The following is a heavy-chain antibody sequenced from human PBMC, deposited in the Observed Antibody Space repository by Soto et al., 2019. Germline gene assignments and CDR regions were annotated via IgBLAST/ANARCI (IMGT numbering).Heavy chain of an antibody. Sequence: GGSLRLSCAASGFTLSSYAMHWVRQAPGKGLEYVSAITSDGGSTYYASSVKGRFTISRDNSKNTLYLQMGSLRAEDMAVYYCARAPVGFYDYWGQGTLVTVSS. CDR3: ARAPVGFYDY. CDR2: ITSDGGST. CDR1: GFTLSSYA. D-gene: IGHD1-26*01. J-gene: IGHJ4*02. V-gene: IGHV3-64*01.